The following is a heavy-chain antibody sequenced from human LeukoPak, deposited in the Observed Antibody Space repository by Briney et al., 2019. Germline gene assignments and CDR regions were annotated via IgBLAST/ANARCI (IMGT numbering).Heavy chain of an antibody. V-gene: IGHV3-23*01. D-gene: IGHD3-22*01. CDR3: AKRGDSSGPEFDY. J-gene: IGHJ4*02. CDR1: GFTFSSYS. CDR2: ISGSGGST. Sequence: PGGSLRLSCAASGFTFSSYSMNWVRQAPGKGLEWVSAISGSGGSTYYADSVKGRFTISRDNSKNTLYLQMNSLRAEDTAVYYCAKRGDSSGPEFDYWGQGTLVTVSS.